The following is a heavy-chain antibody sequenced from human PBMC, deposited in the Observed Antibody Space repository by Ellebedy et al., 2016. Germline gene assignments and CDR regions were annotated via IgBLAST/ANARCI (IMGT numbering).Heavy chain of an antibody. J-gene: IGHJ4*02. CDR2: ISSSSSTK. D-gene: IGHD7-27*01. Sequence: LSLTCXASGFTFTDYGMNWVRQAPGKGLEWVSYISSSSSTKYYADSVKGRFTISRDNAKNSLYLQMNSLRAEDTAMYYCARETGELDYWGQGTLVTVSS. V-gene: IGHV3-48*04. CDR1: GFTFTDYG. CDR3: ARETGELDY.